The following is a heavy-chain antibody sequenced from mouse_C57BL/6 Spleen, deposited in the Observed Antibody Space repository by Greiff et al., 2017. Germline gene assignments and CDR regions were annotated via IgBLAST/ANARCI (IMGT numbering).Heavy chain of an antibody. J-gene: IGHJ3*01. D-gene: IGHD2-13*01. Sequence: VQLQQSGPELVKPGASVKISCKASGYTFTYYYMNWVKQSHGKSLEWIGDINPNNGGTSYNQKFKGKATLTVDKSSSTAYMELRSLTSEDSAVYYCARSRSDGGFAYWGQGTLVTVSA. CDR1: GYTFTYYY. V-gene: IGHV1-26*01. CDR2: INPNNGGT. CDR3: ARSRSDGGFAY.